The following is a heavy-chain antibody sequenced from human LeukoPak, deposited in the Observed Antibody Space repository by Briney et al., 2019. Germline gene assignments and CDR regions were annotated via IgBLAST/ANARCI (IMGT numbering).Heavy chain of an antibody. D-gene: IGHD3-16*01. Sequence: SETLSLACIVSGGSISSSSYYWGWIRQHPGKGLDWIGSIYYSGSTYYNPSLKSRVTISVDTSKNQFSLKLSSVTAADTAVYYCAREITSGDYSDYWGQGTLVTVSS. CDR2: IYYSGST. CDR1: GGSISSSSYY. V-gene: IGHV4-39*02. CDR3: AREITSGDYSDY. J-gene: IGHJ4*02.